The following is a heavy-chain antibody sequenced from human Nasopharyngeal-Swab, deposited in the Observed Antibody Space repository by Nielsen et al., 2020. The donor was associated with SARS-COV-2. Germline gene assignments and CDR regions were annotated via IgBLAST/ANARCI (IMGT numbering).Heavy chain of an antibody. CDR3: SRGPPTVVTLADS. D-gene: IGHD4-23*01. Sequence: GGSLRLSCAASGFTFSIFNIHWVRQAPGKGLVWVSQINPDAITAYADSVRGRFTISRDIARNTVYLQMTGLKAEDTAVYYCSRGPPTVVTLADSWGQGTLVTVSS. J-gene: IGHJ4*02. CDR1: GFTFSIFN. V-gene: IGHV3-74*01. CDR2: INPDAIT.